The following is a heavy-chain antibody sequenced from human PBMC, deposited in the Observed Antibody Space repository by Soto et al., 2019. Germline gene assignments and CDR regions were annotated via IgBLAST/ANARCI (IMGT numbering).Heavy chain of an antibody. CDR2: ISGSGGGT. Sequence: EVPLLESGGGLVQPGGSLRLSCAASGFTFSSYALSWVRQAPGKGLEWVSAISGSGGGTYYADSVKGRFTISRDNSKNTLYMQMNSLRAEDTAVYYCAKDAQWSTSCDYFDYWGQGTLVTVSS. J-gene: IGHJ4*02. D-gene: IGHD2-2*01. V-gene: IGHV3-23*01. CDR1: GFTFSSYA. CDR3: AKDAQWSTSCDYFDY.